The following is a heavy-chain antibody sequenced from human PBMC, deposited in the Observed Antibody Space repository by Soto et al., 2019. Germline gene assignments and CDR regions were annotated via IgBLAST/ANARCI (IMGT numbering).Heavy chain of an antibody. CDR3: ARDVRGDGRYFDY. J-gene: IGHJ4*02. V-gene: IGHV1-2*04. D-gene: IGHD3-16*01. CDR2: INPNSGGT. CDR1: GYTITGYY. Sequence: QVQLVQSGAEVKKPGASVKVSCKASGYTITGYYMHWVRQAPGQGLEWMGWINPNSGGTNYAQKFQGWVTMTRDTSITTAYMELSRLKSDDTALYYCARDVRGDGRYFDYWGQGTLVTVSS.